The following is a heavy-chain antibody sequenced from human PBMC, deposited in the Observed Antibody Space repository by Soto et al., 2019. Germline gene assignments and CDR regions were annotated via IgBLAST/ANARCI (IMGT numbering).Heavy chain of an antibody. CDR3: ARAIAVDGTGYYYGMDV. D-gene: IGHD6-19*01. Sequence: PGESLKISCKGSGYSFTSYWIGWVRQMPGKGLEWMGIIYPGDSDTRYSPSFQGQVTISADKSISTAYLQWSSLKASDTAMYYCARAIAVDGTGYYYGMDVWGQGTTVTVYS. J-gene: IGHJ6*02. CDR1: GYSFTSYW. CDR2: IYPGDSDT. V-gene: IGHV5-51*01.